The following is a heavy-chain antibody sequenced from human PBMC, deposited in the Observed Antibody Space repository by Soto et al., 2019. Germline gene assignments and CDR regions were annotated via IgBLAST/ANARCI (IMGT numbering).Heavy chain of an antibody. CDR2: IVVGSGNT. V-gene: IGHV1-58*01. CDR1: GFTFTSSA. D-gene: IGHD3-22*01. J-gene: IGHJ3*02. CDR3: AAVSSITNYYDSSGDAFDI. Sequence: QMQLVQSGPEVKKPGTSVKVSCKASGFTFTSSAVQWVRQARGQRLEWIGWIVVGSGNTNYAQKFQERVTITRDMSTSTAYMELSSLRSEDTAVYYCAAVSSITNYYDSSGDAFDIWGQGTMVTVSS.